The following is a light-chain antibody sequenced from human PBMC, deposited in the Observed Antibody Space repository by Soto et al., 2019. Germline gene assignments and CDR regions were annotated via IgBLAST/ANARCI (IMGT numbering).Light chain of an antibody. V-gene: IGKV3-11*01. CDR2: DAS. CDR1: QSVGSY. Sequence: EIVLTQSPVTLSLSPVERATLSCRASQSVGSYFAWYQQKPGQAPRLLIYDASSRATGIPARFSGSGSGTDFTLTISSLEPEDFAVYYCQQRSDWPSTFGGGTRVEIK. CDR3: QQRSDWPST. J-gene: IGKJ4*01.